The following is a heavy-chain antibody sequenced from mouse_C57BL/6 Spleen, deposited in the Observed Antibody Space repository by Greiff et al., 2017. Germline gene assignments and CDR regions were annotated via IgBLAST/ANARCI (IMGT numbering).Heavy chain of an antibody. Sequence: EVKLVESGPGLVKPSQSLSLTCSVTGYSITSGYYWNWIRQFPGNKLEWMGYISYDGSNNYNPSLKNRISITRDTSKNQFFLKLNSVTTEDTATYYCARDGNFGWYFDVWGTGTTVTVSS. CDR1: GYSITSGYY. J-gene: IGHJ1*03. V-gene: IGHV3-6*01. CDR2: ISYDGSN. CDR3: ARDGNFGWYFDV. D-gene: IGHD2-1*01.